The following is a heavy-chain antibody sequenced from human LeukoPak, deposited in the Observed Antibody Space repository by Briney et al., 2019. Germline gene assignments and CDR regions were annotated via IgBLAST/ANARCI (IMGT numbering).Heavy chain of an antibody. CDR3: GRVRQGDADY. CDR1: GFTFSTYW. V-gene: IGHV3-74*01. D-gene: IGHD1-26*01. CDR2: IKSDGGT. Sequence: PGGSLRLSCAASGFTFSTYWMHWVRQAPGKGLVWVSRIKSDGGTNYADSVKGRFTISRDNAKNSLFLQMNSLRADDTAVYYCGRVRQGDADYWGQGTLVTVSS. J-gene: IGHJ4*02.